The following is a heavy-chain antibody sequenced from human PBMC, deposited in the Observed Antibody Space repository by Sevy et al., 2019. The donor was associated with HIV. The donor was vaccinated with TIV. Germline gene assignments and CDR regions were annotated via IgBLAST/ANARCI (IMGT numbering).Heavy chain of an antibody. D-gene: IGHD3-3*01. V-gene: IGHV3-11*06. J-gene: IGHJ5*02. Sequence: GGSLRLSCAASGFTFSDYYMSWIRQAPGKGLEWVSYISSSSSYTNYADSVKGRFTISRDNAKNSLYLQMNSLRAEDTAVYYCARGHGMGRFIEWINNWFDPWGQGTLVTVSS. CDR2: ISSSSSYT. CDR3: ARGHGMGRFIEWINNWFDP. CDR1: GFTFSDYY.